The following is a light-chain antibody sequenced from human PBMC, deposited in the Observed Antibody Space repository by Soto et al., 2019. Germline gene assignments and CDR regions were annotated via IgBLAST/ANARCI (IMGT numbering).Light chain of an antibody. Sequence: QSVRTQSPSASASLGASVTSTCTLSSGHRNYAIAWHQQHPEKGPRYLMKVNIDGSHNKGDGIPDRYSGSSSGAERYLTISSLQSEDEADYYCQTWGTGIRVFGGETQLTVL. J-gene: IGLJ2*01. CDR1: SGHRNYA. CDR3: QTWGTGIRV. V-gene: IGLV4-69*01. CDR2: VNIDGSH.